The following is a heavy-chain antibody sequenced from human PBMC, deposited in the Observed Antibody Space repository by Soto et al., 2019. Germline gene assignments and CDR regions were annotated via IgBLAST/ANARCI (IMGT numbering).Heavy chain of an antibody. J-gene: IGHJ6*02. CDR3: GKRPPYYYYGRDV. Sequence: PGESLKISCAASGFTFSSYAMSWVRQAPGKGLEWVSAISGSGGSTYYADSVKGRFTISRDNSKNTLYLQMNRLRAEDTAVYYWGKRPPYYYYGRDVGGQGTTVPV. CDR2: ISGSGGST. CDR1: GFTFSSYA. V-gene: IGHV3-23*01.